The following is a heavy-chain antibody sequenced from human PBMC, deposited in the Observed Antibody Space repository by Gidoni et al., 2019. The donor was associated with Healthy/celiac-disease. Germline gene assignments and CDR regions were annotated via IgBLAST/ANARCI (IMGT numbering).Heavy chain of an antibody. CDR3: AKEGVAAAGADY. V-gene: IGHV3-30*18. J-gene: IGHJ4*02. CDR1: GFTCSSYG. Sequence: VQLVESGGGVVQPGRSLRLPCAAPGFTCSSYGMHWVRPAPGKGLEWVAVISYDGSNKYYADSVKGRFTISRDNSKNTLYLQMHSLRAEDTAVYYCAKEGVAAAGADYWGQGTLVTVSS. D-gene: IGHD6-13*01. CDR2: ISYDGSNK.